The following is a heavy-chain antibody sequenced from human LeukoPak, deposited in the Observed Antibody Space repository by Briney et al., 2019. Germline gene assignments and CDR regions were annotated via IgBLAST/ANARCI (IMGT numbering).Heavy chain of an antibody. CDR1: GGSISSSSYY. V-gene: IGHV4-39*07. D-gene: IGHD3-3*01. J-gene: IGHJ4*02. CDR3: ARGRVSDFWSGYYGPYYFDY. Sequence: PSETLSLTCTVSGGSISSSSYYWSWIRQPPGKGLEWIGEINHSGSTNYNPSLKSRVTISVDTSKNQFSLKLSSVTAADTAVYYCARGRVSDFWSGYYGPYYFDYWGQGTLVTVSS. CDR2: INHSGST.